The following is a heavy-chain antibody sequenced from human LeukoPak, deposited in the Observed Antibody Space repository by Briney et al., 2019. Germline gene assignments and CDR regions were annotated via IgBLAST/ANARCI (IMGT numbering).Heavy chain of an antibody. V-gene: IGHV3-53*01. CDR1: GFTVSSNY. CDR3: VRGDYGDYTLFDH. D-gene: IGHD4-17*01. CDR2: IYSGGST. Sequence: GGSLRLSCAASGFTVSSNYMSWVRQAPGKGLEWVSVIYSGGSTYYADSVKGRFTISRDNSKNTLYLQMNSLRAEDTAVYYCVRGDYGDYTLFDHWGQGTLVTVSS. J-gene: IGHJ4*02.